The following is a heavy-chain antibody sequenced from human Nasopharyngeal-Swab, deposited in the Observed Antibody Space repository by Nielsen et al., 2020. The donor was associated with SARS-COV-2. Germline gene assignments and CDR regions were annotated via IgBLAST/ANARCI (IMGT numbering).Heavy chain of an antibody. CDR2: ISGSSSSI. D-gene: IGHD3-3*01. V-gene: IGHV3-21*05. Sequence: GESLKISCAASGFTFSSYSMNWVRQAPGKGLEWVSYISGSSSSIYYADSVKGRFTISRDNAKNSLYLQMNSLRAEDTAVYYCARDPGYYDFWSGPNYYYYGMDVWGQGTTVTVSS. CDR3: ARDPGYYDFWSGPNYYYYGMDV. J-gene: IGHJ6*02. CDR1: GFTFSSYS.